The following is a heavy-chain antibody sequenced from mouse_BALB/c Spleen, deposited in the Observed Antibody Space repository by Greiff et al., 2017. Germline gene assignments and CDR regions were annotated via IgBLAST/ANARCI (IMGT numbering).Heavy chain of an antibody. CDR3: AREKVGYGFDY. CDR1: GFTFTDYY. V-gene: IGHV7-3*02. Sequence: DVKLVESGGGLVQPGGSLRLSCATSGFTFTDYYMSWVRQPPGKALEWLGFIRNKANGYTTEYSASVKGRFTISRDNSQSILYLQMNTLRAEDSATYYCAREKVGYGFDYWGQGTTLTVSS. CDR2: IRNKANGYTT. D-gene: IGHD1-2*01. J-gene: IGHJ2*01.